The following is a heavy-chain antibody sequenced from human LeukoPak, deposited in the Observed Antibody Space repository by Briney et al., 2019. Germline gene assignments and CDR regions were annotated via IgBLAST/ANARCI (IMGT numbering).Heavy chain of an antibody. J-gene: IGHJ4*02. D-gene: IGHD3-9*01. V-gene: IGHV4-38-2*02. Sequence: PSETLSLTCTVSGYSISSGYYWGWIRPPPGKGLEWIGSIYHSGSTYYNPSLKSRVTISVDTSKNQFSLKLSSVTAADTAVYYCARDLYDILTGYLGGFDYWGQGTLVTVSS. CDR2: IYHSGST. CDR1: GYSISSGYY. CDR3: ARDLYDILTGYLGGFDY.